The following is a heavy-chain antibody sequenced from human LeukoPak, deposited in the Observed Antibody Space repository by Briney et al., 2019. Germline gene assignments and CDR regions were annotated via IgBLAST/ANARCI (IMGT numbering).Heavy chain of an antibody. CDR3: ARDWKTNSFDY. CDR2: IYNDGST. J-gene: IGHJ4*02. Sequence: GGSLRLSCAASGLTVSSSYMSWVRQAPGKGLEWVSIIYNDGSTYYADYVKGRFTISRDISKNTLYLQMDSLRAEDTAIYYCARDWKTNSFDYWGQGTLVTVSS. CDR1: GLTVSSSY. V-gene: IGHV3-53*01. D-gene: IGHD1-1*01.